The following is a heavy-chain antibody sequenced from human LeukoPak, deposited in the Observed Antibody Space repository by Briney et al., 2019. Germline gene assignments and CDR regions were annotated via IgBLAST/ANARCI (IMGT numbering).Heavy chain of an antibody. Sequence: GGSLRLSCAASGFTFSSYGMHWVRQAPGKGLEWVAVISYDGSNKYYADSVKGRFTISRDNSKNTLYLQMNSLRAEDTAVYYCAKDYYDSSGYYWGAGGAFDIWGQGTMVTVSS. J-gene: IGHJ3*02. D-gene: IGHD3-22*01. V-gene: IGHV3-30*18. CDR2: ISYDGSNK. CDR1: GFTFSSYG. CDR3: AKDYYDSSGYYWGAGGAFDI.